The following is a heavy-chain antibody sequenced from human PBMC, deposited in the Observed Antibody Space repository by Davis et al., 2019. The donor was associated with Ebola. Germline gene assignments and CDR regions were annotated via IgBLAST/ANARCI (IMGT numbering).Heavy chain of an antibody. V-gene: IGHV4-31*03. D-gene: IGHD3-22*01. CDR3: ARARMITMIVVDAFDI. CDR1: GGSISSGGYY. J-gene: IGHJ3*02. CDR2: IYYSGST. Sequence: PSETLSLTCTVSGGSISSGGYYWSWIRQHPGKGLEWIGYIYYSGSTYYNPSLKSRVTISVDTSKNQFSLKLSSVTAADTAVYYCARARMITMIVVDAFDIWGQGTMVTVSS.